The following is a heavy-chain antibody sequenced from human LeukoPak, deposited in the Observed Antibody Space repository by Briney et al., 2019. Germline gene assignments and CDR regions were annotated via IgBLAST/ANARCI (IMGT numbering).Heavy chain of an antibody. CDR3: ARARGTGAADFTIDS. J-gene: IGHJ4*02. CDR1: GFTFSSYG. V-gene: IGHV3-33*01. D-gene: IGHD6-13*01. Sequence: GGSLRLSCAASGFTFSSYGMHWVRQAPGKGLEWVAVKWHDGSNEYYADYVKGRLTISRDNSKNTLYLQMSSLRAEDTAVYYCARARGTGAADFTIDSWGQGTLVTVSS. CDR2: KWHDGSNE.